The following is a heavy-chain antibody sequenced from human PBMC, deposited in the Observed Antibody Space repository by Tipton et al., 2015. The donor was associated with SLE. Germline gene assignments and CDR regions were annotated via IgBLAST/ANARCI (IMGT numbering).Heavy chain of an antibody. CDR3: AKVEDGYSSSPWDY. J-gene: IGHJ4*02. D-gene: IGHD6-13*01. V-gene: IGHV3-30*18. CDR2: ISYDGSNK. CDR1: GFTFSSYG. Sequence: RSLRLSCAASGFTFSSYGMHWVRQAPGKGLEWVAVISYDGSNKYYADSVKGRFTISRDNSKNTLYLQMNSLRAEDTAVYYCAKVEDGYSSSPWDYWGQGTLVTVSS.